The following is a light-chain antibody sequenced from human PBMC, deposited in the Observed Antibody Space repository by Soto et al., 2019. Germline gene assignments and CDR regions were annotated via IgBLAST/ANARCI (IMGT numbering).Light chain of an antibody. V-gene: IGKV1-5*01. CDR1: QSISSW. Sequence: DIQMTQSPSTLSASVGDRVTVTCRASQSISSWLAWYQQKPGKAPKLLIYDASSLESGVPSRFSGSGSGSEFTLTISSLQPDDFATYYCQQYEGTFGQGTMVEIK. J-gene: IGKJ1*01. CDR2: DAS. CDR3: QQYEGT.